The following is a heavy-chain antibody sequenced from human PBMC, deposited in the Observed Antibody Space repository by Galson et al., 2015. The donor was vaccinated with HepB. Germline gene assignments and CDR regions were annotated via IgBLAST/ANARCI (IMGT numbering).Heavy chain of an antibody. CDR2: VTPLFRTA. D-gene: IGHD6-13*01. Sequence: SVKVSCKASGVTFSTHAMSWVRQAPGQGLEWMGGVTPLFRTAKYAQKFQGRVTITADESTSKVYMELSSLRFEDTAVYYCAREGIAAATNAVDYWGQGTLVTVSS. J-gene: IGHJ4*02. CDR1: GVTFSTHA. V-gene: IGHV1-69*13. CDR3: AREGIAAATNAVDY.